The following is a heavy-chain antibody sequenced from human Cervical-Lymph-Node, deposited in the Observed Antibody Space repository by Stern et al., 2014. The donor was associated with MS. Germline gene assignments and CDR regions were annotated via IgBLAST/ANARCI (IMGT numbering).Heavy chain of an antibody. V-gene: IGHV3-11*06. CDR2: IRSRSSST. J-gene: IGHJ3*02. CDR3: ARGDYGDYVTGNGFHI. CDR1: GFTFSDFY. Sequence: VQLVESGGGLVKAGGFLRLSCAASGFTFSDFYMSWIRQAPGKGLEWVSYIRSRSSSTNYAESVKGRFTISRDDAEKSLYLQMNSLRVEDTAVYYCARGDYGDYVTGNGFHIWGQGTMVTVSS. D-gene: IGHD4-17*01.